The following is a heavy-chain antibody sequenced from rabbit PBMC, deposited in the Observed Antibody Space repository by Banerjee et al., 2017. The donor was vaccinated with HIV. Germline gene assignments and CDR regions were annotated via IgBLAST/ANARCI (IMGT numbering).Heavy chain of an antibody. CDR2: INTSTGNT. Sequence: QEQLEESGGDLVKPEGSLTLTCKASGFSFSNKCVMCWVRQAPGKGLEWIACINTSTGNTVYASWAKGRFTLSKTSSTTVTLQMTSLTAADTATYFCARDGGSSYHDYFNFWGQGTLVTVS. V-gene: IGHV1S45*01. CDR3: ARDGGSSYHDYFNF. J-gene: IGHJ4*01. D-gene: IGHD5-1*01. CDR1: GFSFSNKCV.